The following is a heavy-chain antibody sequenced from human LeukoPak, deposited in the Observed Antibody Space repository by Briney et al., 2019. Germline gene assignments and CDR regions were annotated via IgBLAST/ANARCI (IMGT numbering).Heavy chain of an antibody. D-gene: IGHD6-13*01. J-gene: IGHJ5*02. V-gene: IGHV1-2*06. Sequence: ASVKVSRKASGYTFTGYYMHWVRQAPGQGLEWMGRINPNSGGTNYAQKFQGRVTMTRDTSISTAYMELSRLRSDDTAVYYCARDWSNSSSCPWGQGTLVTVSS. CDR3: ARDWSNSSSCP. CDR2: INPNSGGT. CDR1: GYTFTGYY.